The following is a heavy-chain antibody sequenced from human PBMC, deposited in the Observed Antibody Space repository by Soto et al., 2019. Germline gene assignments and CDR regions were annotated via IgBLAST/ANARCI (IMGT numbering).Heavy chain of an antibody. CDR3: ARQEYSGYEEDDAFDI. D-gene: IGHD5-12*01. Sequence: QLQLQESGPGLVKPSETLSLTCTVSGGSISSSSYYWGWIRQPPGKGLEWIGSIYYSGSTYYNPSLKSRVTISVDTSKNQFSLKLSSVTAADTAVYYCARQEYSGYEEDDAFDIWGQGTMVTVSS. V-gene: IGHV4-39*01. CDR2: IYYSGST. J-gene: IGHJ3*02. CDR1: GGSISSSSYY.